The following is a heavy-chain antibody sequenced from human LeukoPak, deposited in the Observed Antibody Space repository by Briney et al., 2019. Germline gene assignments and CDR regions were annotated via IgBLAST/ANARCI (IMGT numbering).Heavy chain of an antibody. V-gene: IGHV4-34*01. CDR1: GGSFSGYY. Sequence: PSETLSLTCAVYGGSFSGYYWSWIRQPPGKGREWIGEINHSGSTNYNPSLKSRVTISVDTSKNQFSLKLSSVTAADTAVYYCARGGREYYGSGSYYSLRLRGFDYWGQGTLVTVSS. CDR3: ARGGREYYGSGSYYSLRLRGFDY. CDR2: INHSGST. D-gene: IGHD3-10*01. J-gene: IGHJ4*02.